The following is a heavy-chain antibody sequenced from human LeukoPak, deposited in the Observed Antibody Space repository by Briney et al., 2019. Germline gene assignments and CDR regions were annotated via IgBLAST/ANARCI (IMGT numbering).Heavy chain of an antibody. Sequence: GGSLRLSCAASGFTFSNYAMSWVRQAPGKGLDWVSAITGSGGNTYYADSVKGRFTISRDNSKNTLYLQMNSLRAEDTAVYYCAKWGDYDVLTGYYVSDNWGQGALVTVSS. CDR3: AKWGDYDVLTGYYVSDN. D-gene: IGHD3-9*01. CDR2: ITGSGGNT. V-gene: IGHV3-23*01. CDR1: GFTFSNYA. J-gene: IGHJ4*02.